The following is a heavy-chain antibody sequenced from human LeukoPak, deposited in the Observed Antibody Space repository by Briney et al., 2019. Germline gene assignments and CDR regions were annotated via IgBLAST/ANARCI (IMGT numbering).Heavy chain of an antibody. V-gene: IGHV1-18*01. D-gene: IGHD2-2*01. CDR3: ARERRYCSSTSCYGFPTVDY. J-gene: IGHJ4*02. CDR1: GYTFTSYG. Sequence: WASVKVSCKASGYTFTSYGISWVRQAPGQGLEWMGWISAYNGNTNYAQKLQGRVTMTTDTSTSTAYMELRSLRSDDTAVYYCARERRYCSSTSCYGFPTVDYWGQGTLVIVSS. CDR2: ISAYNGNT.